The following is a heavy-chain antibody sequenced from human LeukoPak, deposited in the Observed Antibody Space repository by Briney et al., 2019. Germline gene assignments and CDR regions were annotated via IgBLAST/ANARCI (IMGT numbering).Heavy chain of an antibody. CDR2: INHSGST. CDR3: ARGPVRGPVYYYDSSGYLGGFDY. D-gene: IGHD3-22*01. J-gene: IGHJ4*02. V-gene: IGHV4-34*01. CDR1: GGSISSYY. Sequence: SETLSLTCTVSGGSISSYYWSWIRQPPGKGLEWIGEINHSGSTNYNPSLKSRVTISVDTSKNQFSLKLSSVTAADTAVYYCARGPVRGPVYYYDSSGYLGGFDYWGQGTLVTVSS.